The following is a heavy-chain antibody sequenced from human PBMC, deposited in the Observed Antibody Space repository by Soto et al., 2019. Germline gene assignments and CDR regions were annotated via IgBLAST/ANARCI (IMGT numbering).Heavy chain of an antibody. CDR2: ISCSSIYI. Sequence: EVQLVESGGGLVKPGGSLRLSCAASGFTFSSYSMNWVRQAPGKGLEWVSSISCSSIYIYYADSVKGRFTISRDNAKNSLYLQMNSLGAEDTAVYYCARVVDYCDPYSSCGMDAWGQGTTVTVSS. CDR1: GFTFSSYS. D-gene: IGHD3-22*01. V-gene: IGHV3-21*01. J-gene: IGHJ6*02. CDR3: ARVVDYCDPYSSCGMDA.